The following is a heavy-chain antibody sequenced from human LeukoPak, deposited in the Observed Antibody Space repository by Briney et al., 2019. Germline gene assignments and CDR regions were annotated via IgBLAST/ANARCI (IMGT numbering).Heavy chain of an antibody. V-gene: IGHV3-23*01. CDR1: GFTFNSYA. Sequence: GGSLRLSCAASGFTFNSYALSWVRQAPGKGLEWVSGITGSSSSTYYADSVKGRFTVSRDNSQNTLFLQMSSLRAEDTAVYYCAEAHYGSGSFYNPADHWGQGALVTVSS. CDR3: AEAHYGSGSFYNPADH. J-gene: IGHJ4*02. CDR2: ITGSSSST. D-gene: IGHD3-10*01.